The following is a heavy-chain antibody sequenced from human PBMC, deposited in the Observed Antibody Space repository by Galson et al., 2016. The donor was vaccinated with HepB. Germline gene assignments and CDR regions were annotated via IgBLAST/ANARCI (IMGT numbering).Heavy chain of an antibody. CDR2: TYYRSKWCN. Sequence: CAISGDSVSSNSAAWNWIRQSPSRGLEWLGRTYYRSKWCNDYAVSVESRIIVNPDTSKNQFSLQLNSVTPEDTAVYYCVEQRKGAPYGMDVWGQGTTVTVSS. CDR1: GDSVSSNSAA. D-gene: IGHD1/OR15-1a*01. J-gene: IGHJ6*02. CDR3: VEQRKGAPYGMDV. V-gene: IGHV6-1*01.